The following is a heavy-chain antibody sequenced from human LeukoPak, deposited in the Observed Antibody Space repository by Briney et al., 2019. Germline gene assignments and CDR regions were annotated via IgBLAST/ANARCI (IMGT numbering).Heavy chain of an antibody. CDR3: ARGRLGDSFDY. J-gene: IGHJ4*02. D-gene: IGHD3-16*01. V-gene: IGHV4-61*02. CDR1: GGSITSGSYY. CDR2: IYISDST. Sequence: PSETLSLTCTVSGGSITSGSYYWNWIRQPAGKGLEWIGRIYISDSTNYNPSLKSRVTISVDTSKNQFSLNLGSVTAADTAVYYCARGRLGDSFDYWGQGILVTVSS.